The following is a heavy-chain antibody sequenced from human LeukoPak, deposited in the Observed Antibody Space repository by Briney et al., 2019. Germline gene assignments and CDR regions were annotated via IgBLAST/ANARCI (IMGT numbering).Heavy chain of an antibody. CDR2: IRSKANSYAT. CDR3: TSPSGRGVQNWFDP. J-gene: IGHJ5*02. V-gene: IGHV3-73*01. Sequence: GGSLRLFCAASGFTFSGSAMHWVRQASGKGLEWVGRIRSKANSYATAYAASVKGRFTISRDDSKNTAYLQMNSLKTEDTAVYYCTSPSGRGVQNWFDPWGQGTLVTVSS. CDR1: GFTFSGSA. D-gene: IGHD3-10*01.